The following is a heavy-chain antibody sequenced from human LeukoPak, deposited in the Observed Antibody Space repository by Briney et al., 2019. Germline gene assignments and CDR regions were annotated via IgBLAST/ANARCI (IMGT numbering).Heavy chain of an antibody. Sequence: PSETLSLTCTVSGGSISSSSYYWGWIRQPPGKGLEWIGSIYYSGSTYYSPSLKSRVTISVDTSKNQFSLKLSSVTAADTAVYYCARHTHIAAAGTHWFDPWGQGTLVTVSS. D-gene: IGHD6-13*01. J-gene: IGHJ5*02. V-gene: IGHV4-39*01. CDR2: IYYSGST. CDR3: ARHTHIAAAGTHWFDP. CDR1: GGSISSSSYY.